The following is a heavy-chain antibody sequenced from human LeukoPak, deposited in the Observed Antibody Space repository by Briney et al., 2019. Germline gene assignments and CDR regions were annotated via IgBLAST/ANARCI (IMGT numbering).Heavy chain of an antibody. J-gene: IGHJ4*02. CDR3: ARHLPYSNYLSPLDN. V-gene: IGHV4-39*01. Sequence: SEPLSLTCTVSGGSVSSSTFYWGWIRQPPGKGLEWIGTISYSGSTYYNSSLKSRVTISVDTSKNQFSLKLRSVTAADTAVYYCARHLPYSNYLSPLDNWGQGTLVTVSS. CDR1: GGSVSSSTFY. CDR2: ISYSGST. D-gene: IGHD4-11*01.